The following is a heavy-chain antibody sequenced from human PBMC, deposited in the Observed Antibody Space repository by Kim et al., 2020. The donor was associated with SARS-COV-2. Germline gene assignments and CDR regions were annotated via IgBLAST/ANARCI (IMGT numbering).Heavy chain of an antibody. D-gene: IGHD3-10*01. J-gene: IGHJ6*02. Sequence: GGSLRLSCAASGFTFSSYWMSWVRQAPGKGLEWVANIKQDGSEKYYVDSVKGRFTISRDNAKNSLYLQMNSLRAEDTAVYYCARDGTYYYGSGGDYGMDVWGQGTTVTVSS. CDR1: GFTFSSYW. CDR3: ARDGTYYYGSGGDYGMDV. V-gene: IGHV3-7*03. CDR2: IKQDGSEK.